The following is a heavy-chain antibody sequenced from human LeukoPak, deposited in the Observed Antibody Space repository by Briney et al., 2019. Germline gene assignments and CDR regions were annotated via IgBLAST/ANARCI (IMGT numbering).Heavy chain of an antibody. J-gene: IGHJ4*02. CDR2: SRNKGFIYTT. V-gene: IGHV3-72*01. CDR1: GFTFSDHY. Sequence: GGSLRLSCAASGFTFSDHYIDWVRQAPGKGLEWVGRSRNKGFIYTTAYAASVKGRFTISRDDSKNSVHLQMNGLKIEDTAVYYCATHIYNEDYWGQGTLVTVSS. CDR3: ATHIYNEDY. D-gene: IGHD3-10*01.